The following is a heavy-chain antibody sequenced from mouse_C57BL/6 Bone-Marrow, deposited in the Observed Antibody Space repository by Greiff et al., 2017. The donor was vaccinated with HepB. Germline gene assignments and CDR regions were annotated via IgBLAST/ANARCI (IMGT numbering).Heavy chain of an antibody. CDR1: GYTFTSYW. D-gene: IGHD2-2*01. V-gene: IGHV1-69*01. CDR3: ARLAVTTNY. CDR2: IDPSDSYT. J-gene: IGHJ2*01. Sequence: VQLQQPGAELVMPGASVKLSCKASGYTFTSYWMHWVKQRPGQGLEWIGEIDPSDSYTNYNQKFKGKSTLTVDKSSSTAYMQLSSLTSEDSAVYYCARLAVTTNYWGQGTTLTVSS.